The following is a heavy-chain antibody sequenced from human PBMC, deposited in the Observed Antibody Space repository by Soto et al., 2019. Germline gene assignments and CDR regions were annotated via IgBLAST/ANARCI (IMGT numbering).Heavy chain of an antibody. V-gene: IGHV4-59*01. CDR2: NYHSGTT. CDR3: VREAYVGYGHAIDH. Sequence: GRLIRQAPGKGLEGIGYNYHSGTTNYNPSLKSRVTISVDTYKNQFSLRLTSVTAADTAIYYCVREAYVGYGHAIDHWGQVTLVHV. J-gene: IGHJ4*02. D-gene: IGHD5-12*01.